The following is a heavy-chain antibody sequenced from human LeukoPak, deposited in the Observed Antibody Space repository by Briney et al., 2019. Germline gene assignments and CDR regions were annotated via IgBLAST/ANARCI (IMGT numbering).Heavy chain of an antibody. J-gene: IGHJ4*02. Sequence: GGSLRLSCAAPGFTFSSYAMSWVRQAPARGLEWVSSLRGDGETFYGDSVKGRFTLSRDESRNTVYLQMNNLRVEDTAVYFCAKASWVSSADAVLWGQGTVVTVSS. CDR1: GFTFSSYA. D-gene: IGHD3-3*01. CDR3: AKASWVSSADAVL. V-gene: IGHV3-23*01. CDR2: LRGDGET.